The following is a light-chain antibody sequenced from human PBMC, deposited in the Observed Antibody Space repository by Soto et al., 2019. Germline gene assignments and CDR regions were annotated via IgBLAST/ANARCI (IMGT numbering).Light chain of an antibody. J-gene: IGKJ5*01. CDR2: GAS. V-gene: IGKV3-20*01. Sequence: VLTLSPGTLSLSPGERAILSCRASQDVTYSYLAWYQHKPGQAPRLLIYGASSRATDIPDRFSGSGSGTDFTLTISSLQPEDFATYYCQQANSFPITFGQGTRLEIK. CDR3: QQANSFPIT. CDR1: QDVTYSY.